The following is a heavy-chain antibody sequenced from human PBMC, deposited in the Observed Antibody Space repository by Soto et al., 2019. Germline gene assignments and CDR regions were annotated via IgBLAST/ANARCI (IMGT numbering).Heavy chain of an antibody. CDR2: IYYSGST. V-gene: IGHV4-59*01. CDR1: GGSISSYY. CDR3: ARAGGSYLGY. D-gene: IGHD1-26*01. Sequence: QVQLQESGPGLVKPSETLSLTCTVSGGSISSYYWSWIRQPPGKGLEWIGYIYYSGSTNYNPSLKSRVTISVDTSKNQFSLKLSPVTAADTAVYYCARAGGSYLGYWGQGTLVTVSS. J-gene: IGHJ4*02.